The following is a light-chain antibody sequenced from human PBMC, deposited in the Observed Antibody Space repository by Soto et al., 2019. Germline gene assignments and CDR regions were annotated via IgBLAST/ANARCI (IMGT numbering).Light chain of an antibody. V-gene: IGLV2-14*01. J-gene: IGLJ2*01. CDR3: SSSTSSSTVV. Sequence: QSALTQPASVSGSPGQSITISCTGTSSDVGGYNYVSWYQQHPGKAPKLMIYDVSNRPSGVSNRFSGSKSGNTASLTISGLDAEDEADYYCSSSTSSSTVVFGGGTKLTVL. CDR1: SSDVGGYNY. CDR2: DVS.